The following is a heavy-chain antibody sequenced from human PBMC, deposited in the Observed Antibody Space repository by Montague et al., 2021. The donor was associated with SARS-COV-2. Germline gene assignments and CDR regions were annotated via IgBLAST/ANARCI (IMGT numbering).Heavy chain of an antibody. V-gene: IGHV6-1*01. CDR2: TYYRSKWYN. Sequence: CAISGDSVSSSSATWNWVRQSPSRGLEWLGRTYYRSKWYNDYAVXXRCRVTINPDTSKNQFSLQLNSVTPEDTAIYYCTSGREGNYNVMDVWGQGTTVTVSS. J-gene: IGHJ6*02. D-gene: IGHD1-1*01. CDR1: GDSVSSSSAT. CDR3: TSGREGNYNVMDV.